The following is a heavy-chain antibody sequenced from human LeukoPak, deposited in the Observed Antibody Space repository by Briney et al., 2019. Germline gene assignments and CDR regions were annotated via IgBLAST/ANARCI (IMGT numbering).Heavy chain of an antibody. D-gene: IGHD3-10*01. Sequence: SETLSLTCTVSGGSISSSSYYWGWIRQPPGKGLEWIGRIYYSGSTYYNPSLKSRVTISVDTSKNQFSLKLSSVTAADTAVYYCARRLKQMVRGRKSGYFDYWGQGTLVTVSS. CDR2: IYYSGST. J-gene: IGHJ4*02. CDR1: GGSISSSSYY. V-gene: IGHV4-39*01. CDR3: ARRLKQMVRGRKSGYFDY.